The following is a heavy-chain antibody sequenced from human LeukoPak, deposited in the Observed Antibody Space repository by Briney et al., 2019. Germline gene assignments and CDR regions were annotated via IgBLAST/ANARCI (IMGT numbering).Heavy chain of an antibody. CDR1: GFTLSNSW. J-gene: IGHJ4*02. CDR3: ARDSYRSLDY. D-gene: IGHD4-11*01. Sequence: GGSLRLSCAGSGFTLSNSWMGWVRQAPGKGLEWVANINQDGRGIYYVDSAKGRFSISRDNTNNLLYLQMNSLRAEDTAMYFCARDSYRSLDYWGQGTLVTVSS. V-gene: IGHV3-7*01. CDR2: INQDGRGI.